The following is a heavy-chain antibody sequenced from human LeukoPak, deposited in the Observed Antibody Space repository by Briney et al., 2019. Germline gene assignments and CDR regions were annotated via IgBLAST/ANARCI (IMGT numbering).Heavy chain of an antibody. D-gene: IGHD4-23*01. J-gene: IGHJ5*02. CDR2: INYSGST. CDR1: GGTISSYY. V-gene: IGHV4-59*12. Sequence: SETLSLTCTVSGGTISSYYWSWIRQPPGKGLEWIGYINYSGSTNYNPSLKSRVTMSVVTSKNQFSLKLSSVTAADTAVYYCARDYDGDNAFDPWGPGTLVTVSS. CDR3: ARDYDGDNAFDP.